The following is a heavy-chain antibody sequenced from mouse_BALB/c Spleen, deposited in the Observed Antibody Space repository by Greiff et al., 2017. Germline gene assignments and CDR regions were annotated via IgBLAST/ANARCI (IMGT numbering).Heavy chain of an antibody. CDR3: SAMDD. J-gene: IGHJ4*01. Sequence: QVQLKQSGAELARPGASVKLSCKASGYTFTSYWMQWVKQRPGQGLEWIGAIYPGDGDTRYTQKFKGKATLTADKSSSTAYMQLSSLASEDSAVYYCSAMDDWGQGTSVTVSS. CDR1: GYTFTSYW. V-gene: IGHV1-87*01. CDR2: IYPGDGDT.